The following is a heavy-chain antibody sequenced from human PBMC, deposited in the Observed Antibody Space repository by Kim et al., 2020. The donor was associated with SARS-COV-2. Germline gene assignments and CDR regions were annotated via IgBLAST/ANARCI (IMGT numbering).Heavy chain of an antibody. Sequence: GGSLRLSCAASGVIFTNYWLNWVRQCPGKGLEWVANINPDGEVKHYVDSFKGRFTISRDNADNSLYLEMNSLRAEDTAVYYCVRGSDYWGQGILVTVSS. V-gene: IGHV3-7*01. CDR1: GVIFTNYW. CDR3: VRGSDY. J-gene: IGHJ4*02. CDR2: INPDGEVK.